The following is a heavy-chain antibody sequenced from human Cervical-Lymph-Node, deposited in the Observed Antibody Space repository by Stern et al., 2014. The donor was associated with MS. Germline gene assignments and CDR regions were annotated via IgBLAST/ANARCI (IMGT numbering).Heavy chain of an antibody. J-gene: IGHJ4*02. CDR2: ISSSSSYI. D-gene: IGHD5-18*01. V-gene: IGHV3-21*01. Sequence: VQLVESGGGLVKPGGSLRFSCAASGFTFSSYSMNWVRQAPGKGLEWVSSISSSSSYIYYADSVKGRFTISRDNAKNSLYLQMNSLRAEDTAVYYCARDRGYSYGGFDYWGQGTLVTVSS. CDR1: GFTFSSYS. CDR3: ARDRGYSYGGFDY.